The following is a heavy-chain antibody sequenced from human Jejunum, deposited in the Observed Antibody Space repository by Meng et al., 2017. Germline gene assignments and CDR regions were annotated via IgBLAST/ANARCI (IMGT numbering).Heavy chain of an antibody. D-gene: IGHD2-21*01. CDR1: GFTFSDYY. J-gene: IGHJ4*02. CDR3: ARVRGGIMVINYFDY. V-gene: IGHV3-11*01. Sequence: GGSLRLSCAASGFTFSDYYMTWIRQAPGKGLEWISYISSASNTIYYADSVKGRFTVSRDNAKNSLYLQMNSLGAEDTAIYYCARVRGGIMVINYFDYWGQGTLVTVSS. CDR2: ISSASNTI.